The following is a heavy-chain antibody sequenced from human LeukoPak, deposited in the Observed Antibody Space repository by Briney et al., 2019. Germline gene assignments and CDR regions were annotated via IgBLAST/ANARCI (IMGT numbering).Heavy chain of an antibody. J-gene: IGHJ4*02. CDR1: GFTFSSYG. D-gene: IGHD4-17*01. V-gene: IGHV3-30*02. Sequence: PGGSLRLSCAASGFTFSSYGMHWVRQAPGKGLEWVAFIRYGGSNKYYADSVKGRFTISRDNSKNTLYLQMNSLRAEDTAVYYCAKGIAVDYGVLWGQGTLVTVSS. CDR3: AKGIAVDYGVL. CDR2: IRYGGSNK.